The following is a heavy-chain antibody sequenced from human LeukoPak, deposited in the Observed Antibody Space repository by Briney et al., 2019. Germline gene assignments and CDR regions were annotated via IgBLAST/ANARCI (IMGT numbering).Heavy chain of an antibody. CDR3: ARARWGMYYYDSSGYYFDY. CDR1: GYTFTSYY. V-gene: IGHV1-46*01. D-gene: IGHD3-22*01. Sequence: ASVKVSCKASGYTFTSYYMHWVRQAPGQGLEWMGIINPSGGSTSYAQKFQGRVTMTRDTSTSTVYMELSSLRSEDTAVYYCARARWGMYYYDSSGYYFDYWGQGTLVTVSS. J-gene: IGHJ4*02. CDR2: INPSGGST.